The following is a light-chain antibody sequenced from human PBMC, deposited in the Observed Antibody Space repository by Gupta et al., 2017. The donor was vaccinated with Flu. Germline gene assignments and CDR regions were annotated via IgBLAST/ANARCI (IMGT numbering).Light chain of an antibody. CDR3: QQRSNWPPMYT. J-gene: IGKJ2*01. CDR2: DAS. Sequence: TLSLSPGERATLSCRASQSVSSYLAWYQQKPGQAPRLLIYDASNRATGIPARFSCSGSGTDFTLTISSLEPEDFAVYYCQQRSNWPPMYTFGQGTKLEIK. CDR1: QSVSSY. V-gene: IGKV3-11*01.